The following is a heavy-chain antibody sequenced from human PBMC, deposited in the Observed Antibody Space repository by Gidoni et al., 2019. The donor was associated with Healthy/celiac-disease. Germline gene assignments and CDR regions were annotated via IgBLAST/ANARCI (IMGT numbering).Heavy chain of an antibody. CDR1: GGSISSYY. D-gene: IGHD2-2*01. V-gene: IGHV4-59*01. CDR3: ARVGGGYCSSTSCYAGSYFDY. J-gene: IGHJ4*02. CDR2: IYYSGSP. Sequence: QVQPQQSGPGLVKTSETLSLTCTVSGGSISSYYWSWIRQPPGKGLEWIGYIYYSGSPHSTPSLKRRVTISGDTSKNQCSLKLRSVTAADTAVYDCARVGGGYCSSTSCYAGSYFDYWGQGTLVTVSS.